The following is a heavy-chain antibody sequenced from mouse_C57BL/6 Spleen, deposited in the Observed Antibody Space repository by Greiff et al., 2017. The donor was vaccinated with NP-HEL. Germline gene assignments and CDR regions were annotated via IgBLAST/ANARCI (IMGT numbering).Heavy chain of an antibody. CDR1: GFNIKDYY. V-gene: IGHV14-2*01. D-gene: IGHD2-1*01. J-gene: IGHJ3*01. Sequence: VHVKQSGAELVKPGASVKLSCTASGFNIKDYYMHWVKQRTEQGLEWIGRIDPEDGETKYAPKFQGKATITADTSSNTAYLQLSSLTSEDTAVYYCARWWDGNYEGAWFAYWGQGTLVTVSA. CDR3: ARWWDGNYEGAWFAY. CDR2: IDPEDGET.